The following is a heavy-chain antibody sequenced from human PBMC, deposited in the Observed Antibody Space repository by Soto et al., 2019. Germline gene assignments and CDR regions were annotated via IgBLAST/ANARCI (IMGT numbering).Heavy chain of an antibody. V-gene: IGHV4-34*01. Sequence: KPSETLSLTCAVYDESFSGFYWSWIRQPPGKGLEWIGEINHGGSTNYNPSLKSRVTISVDTSKNQFSLKLTSVTAADTATYYCARGTGNWFDPWGQGTPVTVS. J-gene: IGHJ5*02. CDR2: INHGGST. CDR3: ARGTGNWFDP. CDR1: DESFSGFY. D-gene: IGHD3-10*01.